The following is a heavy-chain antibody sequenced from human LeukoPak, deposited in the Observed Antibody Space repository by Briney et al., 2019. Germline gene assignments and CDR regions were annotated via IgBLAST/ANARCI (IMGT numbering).Heavy chain of an antibody. Sequence: GGSLRLSCATSGFSFSNYWMSWVRQSPGKGLEWVASIKQDGSDNYYVDSVKGRFTISRDNAKNSQYLQMSSLRAEDTAVYYCARAGRHTVTTIVCDHFEYWGQGTLVTVSS. CDR2: IKQDGSDN. V-gene: IGHV3-7*01. J-gene: IGHJ4*02. D-gene: IGHD4-17*01. CDR3: ARAGRHTVTTIVCDHFEY. CDR1: GFSFSNYW.